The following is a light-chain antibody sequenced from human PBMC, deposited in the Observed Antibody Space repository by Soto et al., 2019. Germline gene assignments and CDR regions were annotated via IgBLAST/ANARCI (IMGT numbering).Light chain of an antibody. CDR1: QSVSSSY. Sequence: EIVLXQSPGTLSLSPGERATLSCRASQSVSSSYLAWYQQKPGQAPRLLIYGASSRATGIPDRFSGSGSGTDFTLTISRLEPEDFAVYYCQQYGSSPPYTFGQGTKLEIK. CDR3: QQYGSSPPYT. CDR2: GAS. J-gene: IGKJ2*01. V-gene: IGKV3-20*01.